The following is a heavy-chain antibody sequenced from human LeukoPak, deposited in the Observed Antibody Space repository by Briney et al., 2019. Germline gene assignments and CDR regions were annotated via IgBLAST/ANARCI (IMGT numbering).Heavy chain of an antibody. CDR2: ISYDGSNK. CDR3: ARRPFGYNWFDP. D-gene: IGHD3-16*01. CDR1: GFTFSSYG. Sequence: PGRSLRLSCAASGFTFSSYGMHWVRQAPGKGLEWVAVISYDGSNKYYADSVKGRFTISRDNSKNTLYLQMNSLRAEDTAVYYCARRPFGYNWFDPWGQGTLVTVSS. V-gene: IGHV3-30*03. J-gene: IGHJ5*02.